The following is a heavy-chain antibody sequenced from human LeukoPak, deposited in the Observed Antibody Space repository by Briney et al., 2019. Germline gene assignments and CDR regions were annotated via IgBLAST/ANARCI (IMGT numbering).Heavy chain of an antibody. D-gene: IGHD5-24*01. Sequence: ASVKVSCKASGGTFSSYAISWVRQAPGQGLEWMGIINPSGGSTSYAQKFQGRVTMTRDTSTSTVYMELSSLRSDDTAVYYCARDFDKATFDYWGQGTLVTVSS. CDR2: INPSGGST. J-gene: IGHJ4*02. CDR1: GGTFSSYA. CDR3: ARDFDKATFDY. V-gene: IGHV1-46*01.